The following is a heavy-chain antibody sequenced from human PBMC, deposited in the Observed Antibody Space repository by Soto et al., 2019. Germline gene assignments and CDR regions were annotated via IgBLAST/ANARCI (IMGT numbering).Heavy chain of an antibody. CDR3: AMDLHGGSSRFDY. V-gene: IGHV3-30*03. J-gene: IGHJ4*02. CDR2: ISSDGINK. Sequence: QVQLVESGGGAVQPGRSLRISCAASGFTFSNNGIHWVRQAPGKGLEWVAVISSDGINKYYADSVKGRSTISRDNSKNTLFLQMNSLRVEDTAVYYCAMDLHGGSSRFDYWGQGTLVTVSS. D-gene: IGHD2-15*01. CDR1: GFTFSNNG.